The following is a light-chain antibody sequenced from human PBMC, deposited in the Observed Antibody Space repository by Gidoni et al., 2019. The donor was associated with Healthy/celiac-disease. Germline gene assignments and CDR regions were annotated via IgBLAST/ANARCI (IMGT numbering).Light chain of an antibody. V-gene: IGKV3-15*01. CDR1: QSVSST. Sequence: EIVVTQSLATLSVSPGERATLSCSASQSVSSTLAWYQQTHAQAPRHLIYGASTRATGITARCSGSGSGTEFTLTISSMQSEDFAVYYCQQYNNWTPLTFGGGTKVEIK. CDR3: QQYNNWTPLT. J-gene: IGKJ4*01. CDR2: GAS.